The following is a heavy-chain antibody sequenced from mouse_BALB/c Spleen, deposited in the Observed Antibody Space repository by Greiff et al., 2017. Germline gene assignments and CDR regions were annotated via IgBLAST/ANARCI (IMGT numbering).Heavy chain of an antibody. J-gene: IGHJ3*01. CDR3: AREKELGTYAY. D-gene: IGHD4-1*01. CDR1: GYTFTSYY. CDR2: IYPGNVNT. V-gene: IGHV1S56*01. Sequence: QVQLKESGPELVKPGASVRISCKASGYTFTSYYIHWVKQRPGQGLEWIGWIYPGNVNTKYNEKFKGKATLTADKSSSTAYMQLSSLTSEDSAVYFCAREKELGTYAYWGQGTLVTVSA.